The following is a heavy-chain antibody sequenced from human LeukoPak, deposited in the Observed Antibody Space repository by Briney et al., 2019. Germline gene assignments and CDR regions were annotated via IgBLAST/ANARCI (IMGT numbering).Heavy chain of an antibody. CDR1: GYTFTSYG. CDR3: ARDPRYGGYESYFDL. D-gene: IGHD5-12*01. V-gene: IGHV1-18*01. J-gene: IGHJ2*01. CDR2: ISAYNGNT. Sequence: ASVKVSCKASGYTFTSYGISWVRQAPGQGLEWMGWISAYNGNTNYAQKLQGRVTMTTDTSTSTAYMEPRSLRSDDTAVYYCARDPRYGGYESYFDLWGRGTLVTVSS.